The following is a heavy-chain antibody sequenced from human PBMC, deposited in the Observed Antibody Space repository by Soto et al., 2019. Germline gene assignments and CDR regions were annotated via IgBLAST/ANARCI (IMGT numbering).Heavy chain of an antibody. D-gene: IGHD1-26*01. CDR3: ANYLDVGFFVY. V-gene: IGHV1-18*01. CDR2: ISAYNGNT. CDR1: GYTFTSYG. Sequence: QVQLVQSGAEVKKPGASVKVSCKASGYTFTSYGISWVRQAPGQGLEWMGWISAYNGNTNYAQKLQGRVTMTTDTSTRTAYMELRSLASYDTAVYYCANYLDVGFFVYWGQGALVTVSS. J-gene: IGHJ4*02.